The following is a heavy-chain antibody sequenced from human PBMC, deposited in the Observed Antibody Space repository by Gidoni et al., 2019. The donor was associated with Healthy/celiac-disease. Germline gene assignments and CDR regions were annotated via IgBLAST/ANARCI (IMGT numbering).Heavy chain of an antibody. Sequence: QLQLQESGSGLVKPSQTLSLTCAVSGGSISSGGYSWSWIRQPPGKGLEWIGYIYHSGSTYYNPSLKSRVTISVDRSKNQFSLKLSSVTAADTAVYYCARDAGVSGLRFFYFDYWGQGTLVTVSS. D-gene: IGHD3-3*01. J-gene: IGHJ4*02. V-gene: IGHV4-30-2*01. CDR3: ARDAGVSGLRFFYFDY. CDR1: GGSISSGGYS. CDR2: IYHSGST.